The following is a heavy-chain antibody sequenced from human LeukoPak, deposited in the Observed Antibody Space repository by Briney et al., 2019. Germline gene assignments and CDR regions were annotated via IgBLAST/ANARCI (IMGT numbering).Heavy chain of an antibody. CDR1: GYSFTSSW. Sequence: GESLKISCKGFGYSFTSSWIGWVRQMPGKGLEWMGIIYPGDSGTRYSPSFQGQVTISVDKSISTAYVQWSSLKAPDTAMYYCARRLRCSGGSCYGSDYWGQGTLVTVSS. D-gene: IGHD2-15*01. V-gene: IGHV5-51*01. CDR2: IYPGDSGT. J-gene: IGHJ4*02. CDR3: ARRLRCSGGSCYGSDY.